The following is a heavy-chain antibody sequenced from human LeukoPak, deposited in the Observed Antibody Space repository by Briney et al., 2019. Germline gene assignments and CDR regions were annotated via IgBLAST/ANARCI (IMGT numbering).Heavy chain of an antibody. CDR1: GGTFSSYA. CDR2: IIPIFGTA. D-gene: IGHD1-1*01. J-gene: IGHJ3*02. CDR3: ARVPPVQLDRSGGAFDI. V-gene: IGHV1-69*01. Sequence: ASVKVSCKASGGTFSSYAISWVRQAPGQGLEWMGGIIPIFGTANYAQKFQGRVTTTADESTSTAYMELSSLRSEDTAVYYCARVPPVQLDRSGGAFDIWGQGTMVTVSS.